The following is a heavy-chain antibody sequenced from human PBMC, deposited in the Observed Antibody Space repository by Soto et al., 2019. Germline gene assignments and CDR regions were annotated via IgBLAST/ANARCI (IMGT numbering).Heavy chain of an antibody. CDR1: GFTFSSYG. Sequence: GGSLRLSCAASGFTFSSYGMHWVRQAPGKGLEWVAVISYDGSNKYYADSVKGRFTISRDNSKNTLYLQMNSLRAEDTAVYYCAKDRAVPVLDYWGQGTLVTVSS. J-gene: IGHJ4*02. CDR3: AKDRAVPVLDY. D-gene: IGHD2-2*01. V-gene: IGHV3-30*18. CDR2: ISYDGSNK.